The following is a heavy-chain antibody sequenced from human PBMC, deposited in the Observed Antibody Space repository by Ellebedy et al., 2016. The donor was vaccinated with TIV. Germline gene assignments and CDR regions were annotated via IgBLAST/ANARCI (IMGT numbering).Heavy chain of an antibody. CDR3: AMQASGLLTPFDY. D-gene: IGHD4-23*01. CDR2: ISGTGDIT. CDR1: GFTFSSYA. J-gene: IGHJ4*02. V-gene: IGHV3-23*01. Sequence: GESLKISCAASGFTFSSYAINWVRQAPGKGPEWVSGISGTGDITYYADSVRGRFSISRAHSKNMLFLQINSLRAEDTALYYCAMQASGLLTPFDYWGRGTLVTVSS.